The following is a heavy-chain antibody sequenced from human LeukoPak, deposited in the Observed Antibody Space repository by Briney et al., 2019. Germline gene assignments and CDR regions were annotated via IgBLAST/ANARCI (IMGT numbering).Heavy chain of an antibody. V-gene: IGHV4-61*08. J-gene: IGHJ4*02. CDR2: IYYSGST. CDR1: GASISSGGYS. Sequence: SETLSLTCAVSGASISSGGYSWSWIRQPPGKGLEWIGYIYYSGSTNYNPSLKSRVTISVDTSKNQFSLKLGSVTAADTAVYYCAREEALGSGSFDYWGQGTLVTVSS. D-gene: IGHD1-26*01. CDR3: AREEALGSGSFDY.